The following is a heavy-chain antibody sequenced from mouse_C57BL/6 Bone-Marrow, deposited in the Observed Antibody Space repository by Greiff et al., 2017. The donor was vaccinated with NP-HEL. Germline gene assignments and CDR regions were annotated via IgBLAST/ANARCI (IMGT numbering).Heavy chain of an antibody. V-gene: IGHV1-76*01. Sequence: VQLQQSGAELVRPGASVKLSCKASGYTFTDYYINWVKQRPGQGLEWIARIYPGSGNTYYNEKFKGKATLTAEKSSSTAYMQLSSLTSEDSAVYFCARAPFLYWGQGTLVTVSA. J-gene: IGHJ3*01. CDR3: ARAPFLY. CDR2: IYPGSGNT. CDR1: GYTFTDYY.